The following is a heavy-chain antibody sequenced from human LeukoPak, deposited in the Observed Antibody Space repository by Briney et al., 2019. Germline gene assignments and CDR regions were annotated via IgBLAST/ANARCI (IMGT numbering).Heavy chain of an antibody. CDR1: GFRVSDYY. J-gene: IGHJ5*02. Sequence: GGSLRLSCAVSGFRVSDYYMSWVRQAPGRGLEWVGLIRDSGEAFYADFARGRLAISRDESENTLYLQMNSLRVEDTAVYFCARDRAENKDWVEFDPWGQGTPVIVSS. V-gene: IGHV3-66*03. CDR3: ARDRAENKDWVEFDP. CDR2: IRDSGEA. D-gene: IGHD3/OR15-3a*01.